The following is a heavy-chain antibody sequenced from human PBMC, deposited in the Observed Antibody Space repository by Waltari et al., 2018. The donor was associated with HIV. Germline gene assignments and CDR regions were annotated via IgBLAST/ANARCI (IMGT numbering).Heavy chain of an antibody. Sequence: QVQLQESGPGLVKPSETLSLTCTVSGCSISGYYWSWIRQPPGKGLEWIGYIYYSGSTNYNPSLMSRVTISVDTSKNQFSLKLSSGTVADTAVYYCVRVGTIFGVGPSWFDPWGQGTLVTVSS. V-gene: IGHV4-59*01. CDR3: VRVGTIFGVGPSWFDP. CDR1: GCSISGYY. CDR2: IYYSGST. J-gene: IGHJ5*02. D-gene: IGHD3-3*01.